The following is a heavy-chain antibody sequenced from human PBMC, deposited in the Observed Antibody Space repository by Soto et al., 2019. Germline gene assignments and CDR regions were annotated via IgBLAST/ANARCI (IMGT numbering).Heavy chain of an antibody. V-gene: IGHV1-2*02. J-gene: IGHJ6*02. D-gene: IGHD3-9*01. CDR1: GYTFTGYY. CDR2: INPNSGGT. CDR3: ARDRDILTGESYCYGMDV. Sequence: ASLKVSCKSSGYTFTGYYMHWVRHAPGQGLEWMGWINPNSGGTNYAQKFQGRVTMTRDTSISTAYMELSRLRSDDTAVYYCARDRDILTGESYCYGMDVWGQGTTFTVSS.